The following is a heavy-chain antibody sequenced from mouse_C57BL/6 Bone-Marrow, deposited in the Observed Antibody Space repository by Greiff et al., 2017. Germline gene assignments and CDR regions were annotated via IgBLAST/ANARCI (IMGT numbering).Heavy chain of an antibody. J-gene: IGHJ1*03. CDR1: GFTFSSYA. V-gene: IGHV5-4*03. D-gene: IGHD2-9*01. CDR2: ISDGGSYT. Sequence: EVMLVESGGGLVKPGGSLKLSCAASGFTFSSYAMSWVRQTPEKRLEWVATISDGGSYTYYPDNVKGRFTISRDNAKNNLYLQMSHLKSEDTAMYYCARGPTMVTTDWYFDVWGTGTTVTVSS. CDR3: ARGPTMVTTDWYFDV.